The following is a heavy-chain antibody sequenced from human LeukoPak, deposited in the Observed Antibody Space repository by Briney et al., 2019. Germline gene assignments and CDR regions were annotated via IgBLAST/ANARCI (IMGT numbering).Heavy chain of an antibody. Sequence: SETLSLTCTVSGGSISSGDYYWSWIRQPPGKGLEWIGYIYYSGSTYYNPSLKSRITISVDTSKNQFSLKLSSVTAADTAVYYCARRSKTKYSGSYHFDYWGQGTLVTVSS. CDR1: GGSISSGDYY. CDR2: IYYSGST. CDR3: ARRSKTKYSGSYHFDY. J-gene: IGHJ4*02. D-gene: IGHD1-26*01. V-gene: IGHV4-30-4*08.